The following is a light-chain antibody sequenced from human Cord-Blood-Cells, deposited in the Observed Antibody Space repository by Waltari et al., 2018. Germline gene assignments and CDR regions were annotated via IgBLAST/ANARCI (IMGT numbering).Light chain of an antibody. CDR3: QQSYSTPLT. V-gene: IGKV1-39*01. J-gene: IGKJ4*01. CDR2: AAS. CDR1: QSISSY. Sequence: DNQMTQSPSSLSASVVDRVTITCRASQSISSYLNWYQQKPGKAPKLLIYAASSFQSGVPSSFSGSGSGTDFTLTISSLQPEDFATYYCQQSYSTPLTFGGGTKVEIK.